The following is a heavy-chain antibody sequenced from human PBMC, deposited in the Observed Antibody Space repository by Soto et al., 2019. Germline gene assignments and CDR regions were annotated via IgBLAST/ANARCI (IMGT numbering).Heavy chain of an antibody. V-gene: IGHV3-23*01. CDR2: ISGSGGST. CDR3: AKDGSNVLRYFDWLLPIWGSGLDY. Sequence: GGSLRLSCAASGFTFSSYAMSWVRQAPGKGLEWVSAISGSGGSTYYADSVKGRFTISRDNSKNTLYLQMNSLRAEDKGVYYCAKDGSNVLRYFDWLLPIWGSGLDYWGQGTLVTVSS. CDR1: GFTFSSYA. D-gene: IGHD3-9*01. J-gene: IGHJ4*02.